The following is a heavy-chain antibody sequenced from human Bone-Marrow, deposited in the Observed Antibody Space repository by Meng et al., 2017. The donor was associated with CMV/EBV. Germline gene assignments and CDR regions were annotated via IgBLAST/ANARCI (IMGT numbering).Heavy chain of an antibody. Sequence: ASVKVSCKASGGTFSSYAISWVRQAPGQGLEWMGWINPNSGGTNYAQKFQGRVTMTRDTSISTAYMELSRLRSDDTAVYYCARDGAVARPYYFDYWGQGTLVTVSS. D-gene: IGHD6-19*01. V-gene: IGHV1-2*02. CDR3: ARDGAVARPYYFDY. CDR1: GGTFSSYA. CDR2: INPNSGGT. J-gene: IGHJ4*02.